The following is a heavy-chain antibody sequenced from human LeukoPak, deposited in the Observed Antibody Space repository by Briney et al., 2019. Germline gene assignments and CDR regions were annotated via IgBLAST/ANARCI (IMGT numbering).Heavy chain of an antibody. CDR1: GGSISSYY. D-gene: IGHD3-22*01. J-gene: IGHJ4*02. V-gene: IGHV4-59*08. Sequence: SETLSLTCTVSGGSISSYYWSWIRQPPGKGLEWIGYIYYSGSTNYNPSLKSRVTISVDTSKNQFSVKLSSVTAADTAVYYCARGLYYYDSSGYYGYWGQGTLVTVSS. CDR3: ARGLYYYDSSGYYGY. CDR2: IYYSGST.